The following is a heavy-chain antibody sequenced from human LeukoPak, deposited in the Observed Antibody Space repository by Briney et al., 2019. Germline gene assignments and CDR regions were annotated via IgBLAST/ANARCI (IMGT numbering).Heavy chain of an antibody. CDR3: ARDSSGSSSWYKAFDI. J-gene: IGHJ3*02. CDR2: ISYDGSNK. D-gene: IGHD6-13*01. CDR1: GFTFSSYV. Sequence: PGGSLRLSCAASGFTFSSYVMHWVRQAPGKGLEWVAVISYDGSNKYYADSVKGRFTISRDNSKNTLYLQMNSLRAEDTAVYYCARDSSGSSSWYKAFDIWGQGSMVTVSS. V-gene: IGHV3-30-3*01.